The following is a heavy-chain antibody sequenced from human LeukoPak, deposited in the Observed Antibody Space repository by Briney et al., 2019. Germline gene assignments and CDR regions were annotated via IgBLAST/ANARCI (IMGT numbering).Heavy chain of an antibody. CDR3: ARSYRGYSSGWYPGY. Sequence: ASVKVSCKASGYTFTSYDINWVRQATGQGLEWMGWMNPNSGNTGYAQKFQGRVTMTRNTSISTAYMELSSLRPEDTAVYYCARSYRGYSSGWYPGYWGQGTLVTVSS. V-gene: IGHV1-8*01. CDR2: MNPNSGNT. CDR1: GYTFTSYD. J-gene: IGHJ4*02. D-gene: IGHD6-19*01.